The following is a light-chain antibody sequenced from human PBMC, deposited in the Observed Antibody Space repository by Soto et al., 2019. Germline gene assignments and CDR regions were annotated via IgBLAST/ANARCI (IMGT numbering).Light chain of an antibody. Sequence: QTVVTQEPSFSVSPGGTVTLTCGLTSGSVSTTYYPSWYQQTPGQAPRTLVYSTNTRSSGVPDRFSGSIIGNKAALTITGAQADDESDYYCVLYMGSGTHWVFGGGTKLTVL. CDR2: STN. CDR3: VLYMGSGTHWV. J-gene: IGLJ3*02. V-gene: IGLV8-61*01. CDR1: SGSVSTTYY.